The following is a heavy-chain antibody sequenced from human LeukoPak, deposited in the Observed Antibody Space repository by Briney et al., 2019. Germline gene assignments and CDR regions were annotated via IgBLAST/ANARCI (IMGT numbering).Heavy chain of an antibody. V-gene: IGHV3-30*02. Sequence: GGSLRLSCAASGFTFSDYYMGWVRQAPGKGPEWVAFIRFGGSDKYYADSVKGRFTISRDISNNTLDLQMNSLRGEDTAVYYCAKDGVLYYDSWSGYIPRYYYMDVWGKGPRSPSP. J-gene: IGHJ6*03. CDR1: GFTFSDYY. CDR2: IRFGGSDK. CDR3: AKDGVLYYDSWSGYIPRYYYMDV. D-gene: IGHD3-3*01.